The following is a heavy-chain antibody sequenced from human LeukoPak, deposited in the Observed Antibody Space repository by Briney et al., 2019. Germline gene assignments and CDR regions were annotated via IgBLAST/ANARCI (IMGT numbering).Heavy chain of an antibody. V-gene: IGHV4-34*01. D-gene: IGHD3/OR15-3a*01. CDR1: GGSFSGYY. CDR2: INHSGST. CDR3: ARQEIGLRSFDP. Sequence: KPSETLSLTCAVYGGSFSGYYWSWIRQPPGKGLEWIGEINHSGSTNYNPSLKSRVTISVDTSKNQFSLNLSSVTAADTAVYYCARQEIGLRSFDPWGQGTLVTVSS. J-gene: IGHJ5*02.